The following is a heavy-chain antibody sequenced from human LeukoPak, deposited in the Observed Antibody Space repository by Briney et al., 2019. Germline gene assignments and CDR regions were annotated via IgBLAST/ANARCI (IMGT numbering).Heavy chain of an antibody. V-gene: IGHV3-20*04. CDR2: INWNGGST. D-gene: IGHD1-1*01. CDR1: GFTFDDYG. CDR3: ARGGRDYYYYYMGV. Sequence: PGGSLRLSCAASGFTFDDYGMSWVRQAPGKGLEWVSGINWNGGSTGYADSVKGRFTISRDRAKNSLYLQMNSLRAEDTALYYCARGGRDYYYYYMGVWGKRTTVTVSS. J-gene: IGHJ6*03.